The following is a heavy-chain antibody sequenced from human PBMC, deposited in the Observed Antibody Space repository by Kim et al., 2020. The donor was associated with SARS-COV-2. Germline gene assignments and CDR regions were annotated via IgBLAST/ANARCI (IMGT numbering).Heavy chain of an antibody. D-gene: IGHD2-21*02. Sequence: TNYNPSLKSRVTRSVDTSKNQFSLKLSSVTAADTAVYYCARASLRGWFDPWGQGTLVTVSS. J-gene: IGHJ5*02. V-gene: IGHV4-34*01. CDR2: T. CDR3: ARASLRGWFDP.